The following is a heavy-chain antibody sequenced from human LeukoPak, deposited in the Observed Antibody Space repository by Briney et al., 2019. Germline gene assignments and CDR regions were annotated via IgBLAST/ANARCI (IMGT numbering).Heavy chain of an antibody. J-gene: IGHJ4*02. V-gene: IGHV3-23*01. CDR1: GFTFSSYG. CDR3: ARGGGRNTAMVWAFDY. CDR2: ISGSGGST. D-gene: IGHD5-18*01. Sequence: GGSLRLSCAASGFTFSSYGMSWVRQAPGKGLEWVSAISGSGGSTYYADSVKGRFTISRDNSKNTLYLQMGSLRAEDMAVYYCARGGGRNTAMVWAFDYWGQGTLVTVSS.